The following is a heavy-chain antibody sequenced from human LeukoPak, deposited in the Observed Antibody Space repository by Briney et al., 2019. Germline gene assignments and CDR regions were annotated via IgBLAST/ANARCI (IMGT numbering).Heavy chain of an antibody. V-gene: IGHV3-23*01. CDR1: GFTFSSSA. CDR3: AKQLGYCSDGSCYFPY. J-gene: IGHJ4*02. D-gene: IGHD2-15*01. CDR2: ISNNGGYT. Sequence: GGSLRPSCAASGFTFSSSAMSWVRQAPGKGLEWVSAISNNGGYTYYADSVQGRFTISRDNSKSTLCLQMNSLRAEDTAVYYSAKQLGYCSDGSCYFPYWGQGTLVTVSS.